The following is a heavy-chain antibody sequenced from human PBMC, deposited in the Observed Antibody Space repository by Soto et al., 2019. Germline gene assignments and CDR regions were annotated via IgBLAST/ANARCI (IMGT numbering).Heavy chain of an antibody. V-gene: IGHV3-9*01. Sequence: EVQLVESGGGLVQPGRSLRLSCAASGFTFDDYAMHWVRQAPGKGLEWVSGISWNSGSIGYADSVKGRFTISRDNAKNSLYLQMNSLRAEDTALYYCAKDMGGQGGFDYWGQGTLVTVSS. CDR1: GFTFDDYA. CDR2: ISWNSGSI. D-gene: IGHD3-16*01. J-gene: IGHJ4*02. CDR3: AKDMGGQGGFDY.